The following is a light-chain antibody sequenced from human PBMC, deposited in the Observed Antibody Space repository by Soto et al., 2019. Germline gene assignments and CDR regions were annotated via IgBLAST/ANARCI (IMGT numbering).Light chain of an antibody. CDR2: GAS. J-gene: IGKJ2*01. Sequence: EIVLTQSPGTLSLSPGERATLSCRASQSVSSSYLAWYRQRPGQAPRLLIYGASSRATSIPDRFSGSGSATDFTLTISRLEPEDVAVYYCQQYVTSPPYTFGQGTQLEIK. V-gene: IGKV3-20*01. CDR3: QQYVTSPPYT. CDR1: QSVSSSY.